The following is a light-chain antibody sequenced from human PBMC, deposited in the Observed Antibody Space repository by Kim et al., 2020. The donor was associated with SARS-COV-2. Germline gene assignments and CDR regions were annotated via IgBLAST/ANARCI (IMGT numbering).Light chain of an antibody. CDR2: EVT. V-gene: IGLV2-18*02. CDR3: SSFTTSSTWV. Sequence: QSALTQPPSVSGSPGQSVTISCTGTSSDVGTYNRVSWYQQPPGTAPKLMIYEVTNRPSGVPDRFSGSKSGNTASLTISGLQVEDEADYYCSSFTTSSTWVFGGGTQLTVL. CDR1: SSDVGTYNR. J-gene: IGLJ3*02.